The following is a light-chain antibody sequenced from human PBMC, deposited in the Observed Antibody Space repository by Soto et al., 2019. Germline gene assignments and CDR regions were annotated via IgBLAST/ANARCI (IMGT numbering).Light chain of an antibody. CDR1: QTISNY. CDR2: AAS. V-gene: IGKV1-39*01. J-gene: IGKJ4*01. CDR3: QQLERYPST. Sequence: DIQMTQSPSSLSASVGDRVTITCRASQTISNYLNWYQQKPGKAPKLLIYAASTLQSGVPSRFSGSGSGTDFTLTISSLQPEDFATYYCQQLERYPSTFGGGTKWIS.